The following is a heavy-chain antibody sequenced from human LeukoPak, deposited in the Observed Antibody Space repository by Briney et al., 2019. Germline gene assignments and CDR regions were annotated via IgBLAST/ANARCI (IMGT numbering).Heavy chain of an antibody. Sequence: SETLSLTCTVSGGSISSYYWSWIRQPPGKGLEWIGYIYYSGSTNYNPSLKSRVTISVDTSKNQFSLELSSVTAADTAVYYCARAVARDYYFDYWGQGTLVTVSS. CDR3: ARAVARDYYFDY. D-gene: IGHD6-19*01. CDR2: IYYSGST. V-gene: IGHV4-59*01. CDR1: GGSISSYY. J-gene: IGHJ4*02.